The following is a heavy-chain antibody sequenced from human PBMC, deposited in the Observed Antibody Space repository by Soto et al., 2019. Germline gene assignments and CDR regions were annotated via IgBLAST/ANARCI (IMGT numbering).Heavy chain of an antibody. Sequence: SVSDAWMNWVLQAPGKGLEWVGRIKSKTDGGTTDYAAPVKGRFTISRDDSKNTLYLQMNSLKTEDTAVYYCTTTPYWYFDLWGRGTLVTVSS. CDR2: IKSKTDGGTT. J-gene: IGHJ2*01. CDR1: SVSDAW. CDR3: TTTPYWYFDL. V-gene: IGHV3-15*07.